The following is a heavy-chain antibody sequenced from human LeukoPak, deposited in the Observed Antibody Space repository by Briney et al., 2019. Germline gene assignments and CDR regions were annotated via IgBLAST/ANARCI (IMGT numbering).Heavy chain of an antibody. CDR1: GFTVSSKY. D-gene: IGHD3-3*01. CDR2: IYSGGST. Sequence: GGSLRLSCAASGFTVSSKYMSWVRQAPGKGLEWVSVIYSGGSTYYADSVKGRFTISRDSSKNTLFLQMNSLRAEDTAVYYCARDQDRYDFWSGSRRGGMDAWGQGTTVTVSS. V-gene: IGHV3-66*01. CDR3: ARDQDRYDFWSGSRRGGMDA. J-gene: IGHJ6*02.